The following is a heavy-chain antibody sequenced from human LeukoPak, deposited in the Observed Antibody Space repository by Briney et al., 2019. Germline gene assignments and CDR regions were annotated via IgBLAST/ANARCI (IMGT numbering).Heavy chain of an antibody. J-gene: IGHJ4*02. CDR1: GYTFTGYY. CDR2: IKPNSGWT. Sequence: GSVKVSCKASGYTFTGYYMRWVRHAPGQGLEWVGWIKPNSGWTNYAQKFQCRGTMTRDTSNSTAYMELSRLRFDDTAVYYCARGGYWGQGTLVTVSS. CDR3: ARGGY. V-gene: IGHV1-2*02.